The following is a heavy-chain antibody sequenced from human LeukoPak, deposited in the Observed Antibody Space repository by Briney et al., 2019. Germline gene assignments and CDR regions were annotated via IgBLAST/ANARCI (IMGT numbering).Heavy chain of an antibody. CDR3: AREGLDSGYDFDY. J-gene: IGHJ4*02. D-gene: IGHD5-12*01. V-gene: IGHV3-30-3*01. CDR2: ISYDGSNK. CDR1: GFTFSSYA. Sequence: GGSLRLSCAASGFTFSSYAMHWVRQAPGKGLEWVAVISYDGSNKYYADSVKGRFTISIDNSKSTLYLQMNSLRAEDTAVYYCAREGLDSGYDFDYWGQGTLVTVSS.